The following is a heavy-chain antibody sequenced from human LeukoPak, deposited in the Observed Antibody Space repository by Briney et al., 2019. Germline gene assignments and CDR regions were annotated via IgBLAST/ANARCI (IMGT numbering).Heavy chain of an antibody. Sequence: SETLSLTCTVSGSSISSYYWSWVRQPPGKGLEWIGCVYYSGSTNYNPSLKSRVTISVDTSKNQFSLKLRSVTAADTAVYYCARKYGSGTYAYFDFWGQGTLVTVSS. J-gene: IGHJ4*02. CDR2: VYYSGST. CDR3: ARKYGSGTYAYFDF. CDR1: GSSISSYY. V-gene: IGHV4-59*08. D-gene: IGHD3-10*01.